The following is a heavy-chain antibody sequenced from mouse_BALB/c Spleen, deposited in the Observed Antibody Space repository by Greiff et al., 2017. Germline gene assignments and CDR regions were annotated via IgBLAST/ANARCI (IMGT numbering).Heavy chain of an antibody. Sequence: EVKLQESGGGLVKPGGSLKLSCAASGFTFSSYAMSWVRQSPEKRLEWVAEISSGGSYTYYPDTVTGRFTISRDNAKNTLYLEMSSLRSEDTAMYYCARDFYDYDAFAYWGQGTLVTVSA. D-gene: IGHD2-4*01. CDR1: GFTFSSYA. V-gene: IGHV5-9-4*01. CDR2: ISSGGSYT. J-gene: IGHJ3*01. CDR3: ARDFYDYDAFAY.